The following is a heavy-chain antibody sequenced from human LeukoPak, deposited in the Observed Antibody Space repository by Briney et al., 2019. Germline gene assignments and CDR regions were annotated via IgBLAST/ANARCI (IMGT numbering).Heavy chain of an antibody. J-gene: IGHJ1*01. Sequence: ASVKVSCKASGYMFTRYYIHWVRQAPGQGLEWMGWINPNTGDTDYAQKFQGRVAMTRDTSVSTAYMELNRLRTDDTAVYYCTQDRNGANFPDWGQGTLVTVSS. CDR1: GYMFTRYY. CDR2: INPNTGDT. CDR3: TQDRNGANFPD. V-gene: IGHV1-2*02. D-gene: IGHD2-8*01.